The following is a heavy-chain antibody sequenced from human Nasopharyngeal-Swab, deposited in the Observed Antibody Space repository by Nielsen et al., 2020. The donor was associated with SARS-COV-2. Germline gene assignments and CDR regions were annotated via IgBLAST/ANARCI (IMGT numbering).Heavy chain of an antibody. CDR2: IRSKAYGGTT. Sequence: GESLKISCTASGFTFGDYAMSWVRQAPGKGLEWVGFIRSKAYGGTTEYAASVKGRFTISRDDSKSIAYLQMNSLKTEDTAVYYCTRGYDTFDYWSQGTLVTVSS. CDR1: GFTFGDYA. J-gene: IGHJ4*02. CDR3: TRGYDTFDY. D-gene: IGHD3-22*01. V-gene: IGHV3-49*04.